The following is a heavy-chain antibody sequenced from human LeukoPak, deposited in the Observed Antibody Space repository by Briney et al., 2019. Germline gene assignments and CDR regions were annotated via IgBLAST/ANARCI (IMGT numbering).Heavy chain of an antibody. V-gene: IGHV1-2*02. D-gene: IGHD3-9*01. CDR1: GYTFTSYY. CDR3: ARLFGGLTGLNWFDP. Sequence: ASVKVSCKASGYTFTSYYMHWVRQAPGQGLEWMGWINPNSGGTNYARKFQGRVTMTRDTSISTAYMELSRLRSDDTAVYYCARLFGGLTGLNWFDPWGQGTLVTVSS. CDR2: INPNSGGT. J-gene: IGHJ5*02.